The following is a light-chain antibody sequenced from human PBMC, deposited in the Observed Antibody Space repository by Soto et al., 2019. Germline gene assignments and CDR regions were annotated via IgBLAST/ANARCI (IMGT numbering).Light chain of an antibody. CDR1: QAIRND. V-gene: IGKV1-17*01. Sequence: DIQMTQSPSSLSASVGDRVTITCRASQAIRNDLAWYQQKPGRAPKRLIYGSSSLQSGVPSRFSGRGSGTEFTLTISSXQPEDFATYYCLQHNVFPRTFGQGTKVDIK. CDR3: LQHNVFPRT. CDR2: GSS. J-gene: IGKJ1*01.